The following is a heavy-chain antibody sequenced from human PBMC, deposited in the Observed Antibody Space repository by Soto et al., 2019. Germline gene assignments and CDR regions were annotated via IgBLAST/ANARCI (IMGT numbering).Heavy chain of an antibody. J-gene: IGHJ6*02. CDR1: GFTFSSYG. CDR3: ARGDDFWSGYNGMDV. V-gene: IGHV3-33*01. D-gene: IGHD3-3*01. CDR2: IWYDGSNK. Sequence: VQLVESGGGVVQPGRSLRLSCAASGFTFSSYGMHWVRQAPGKGLEWVAVIWYDGSNKYYADSVKGRFTISRDNSKNTLYLQMNSLRAEDTAVYYCARGDDFWSGYNGMDVWGQGTTVTVSS.